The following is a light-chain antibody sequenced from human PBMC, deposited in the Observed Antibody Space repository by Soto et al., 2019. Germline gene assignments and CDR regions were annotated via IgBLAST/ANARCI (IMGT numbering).Light chain of an antibody. V-gene: IGKV1-9*01. Sequence: DIQLTQSPSFLYAFVGDRVTITCRASQGISSSLAWYQQKPGEAPKLLISAASTLQSGVPPRFSGSGSGTEFTLTISSLQPEDFARYYCQKLNTYPLTFGQGTRLEIK. CDR3: QKLNTYPLT. CDR2: AAS. CDR1: QGISSS. J-gene: IGKJ5*01.